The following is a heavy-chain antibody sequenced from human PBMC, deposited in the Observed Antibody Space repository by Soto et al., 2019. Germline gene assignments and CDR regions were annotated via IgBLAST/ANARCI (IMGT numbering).Heavy chain of an antibody. J-gene: IGHJ4*02. Sequence: GGSLRLSCAASGFTFSSYSMNWVRQAPGKGLEWVSSISSSSSYIYYADSVKGRFTISRDNAKNSLYLQMNSLRAEDTAVYYCARDWRYSSSSRLIDYWGQGTLVTVSS. V-gene: IGHV3-21*01. D-gene: IGHD6-6*01. CDR1: GFTFSSYS. CDR3: ARDWRYSSSSRLIDY. CDR2: ISSSSSYI.